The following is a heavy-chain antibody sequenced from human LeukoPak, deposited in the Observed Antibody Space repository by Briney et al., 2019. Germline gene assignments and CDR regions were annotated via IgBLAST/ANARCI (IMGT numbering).Heavy chain of an antibody. Sequence: SETLSLTCTVSGGSISSYYWRWIRQHPGKGLEWIGYIYYSRSTNYNPSLKSQVNISVETSKNQSSLKPSSVTAADTAVYYCARVSGYSSGYKPHRWFDPGGQGTLVTVSS. D-gene: IGHD6-19*01. V-gene: IGHV4-59*01. J-gene: IGHJ5*02. CDR3: ARVSGYSSGYKPHRWFDP. CDR1: GGSISSYY. CDR2: IYYSRST.